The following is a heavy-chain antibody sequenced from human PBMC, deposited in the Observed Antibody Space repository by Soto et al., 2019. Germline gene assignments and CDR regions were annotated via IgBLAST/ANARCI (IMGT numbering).Heavy chain of an antibody. CDR1: GGSITSDDYY. Sequence: QVQLQESGPGLVKPSQSLSLTCTVSGGSITSDDYYGWWMRQPPGRGLEGSGYIFYSGSTHYNPSLKSRFIISLDTSKKQVSLKLSSVTAADTAVYYCASANCGGDCSYRHDRYYFESWGQGTLVTVSS. CDR3: ASANCGGDCSYRHDRYYFES. V-gene: IGHV4-30-4*01. D-gene: IGHD2-21*02. CDR2: IFYSGST. J-gene: IGHJ4*02.